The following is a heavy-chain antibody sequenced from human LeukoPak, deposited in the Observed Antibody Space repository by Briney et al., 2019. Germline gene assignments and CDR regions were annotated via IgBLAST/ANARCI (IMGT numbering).Heavy chain of an antibody. J-gene: IGHJ5*02. V-gene: IGHV3-30*04. CDR1: GFTFSSYA. D-gene: IGHD2-2*01. Sequence: GGSLRLSCAASGFTFSSYAMHWVRQAPGKGLEWVAVISYDGSNKYYADSVKGRFTISRDNSKNTLYLQMNSLRAEDTAVYYCARSRFGYQLLSTLFDPWGQGILVTVSS. CDR2: ISYDGSNK. CDR3: ARSRFGYQLLSTLFDP.